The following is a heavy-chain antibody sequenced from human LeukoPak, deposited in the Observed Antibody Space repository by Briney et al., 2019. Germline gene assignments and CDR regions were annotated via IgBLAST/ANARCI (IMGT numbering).Heavy chain of an antibody. Sequence: SGGSLRLSCAASGFSFSNYGMHWVRQAPGKGLEWVAFMRYDGSNEYYADSVKGRFTISRDNSKNTPYLQMNSLRAEDTAVYYCARGSYYDSSGYYVWGQGTLVTVSS. CDR3: ARGSYYDSSGYYV. D-gene: IGHD3-22*01. J-gene: IGHJ4*02. CDR1: GFSFSNYG. CDR2: MRYDGSNE. V-gene: IGHV3-30*02.